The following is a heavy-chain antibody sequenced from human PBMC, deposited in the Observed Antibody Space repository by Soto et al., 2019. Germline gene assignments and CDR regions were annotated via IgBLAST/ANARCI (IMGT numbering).Heavy chain of an antibody. CDR2: ISGSGGST. Sequence: PGGSLRLSCAASGFTFSSYAMSWVRQAPGKGLEWVSAISGSGGSTYYADSVKGRFTISRDNSKNTLYLQMNSLRAEDTAVYYCAKDSIVAARLPRYFDYSGQGTLVTVSS. V-gene: IGHV3-23*01. J-gene: IGHJ4*02. CDR1: GFTFSSYA. D-gene: IGHD6-6*01. CDR3: AKDSIVAARLPRYFDY.